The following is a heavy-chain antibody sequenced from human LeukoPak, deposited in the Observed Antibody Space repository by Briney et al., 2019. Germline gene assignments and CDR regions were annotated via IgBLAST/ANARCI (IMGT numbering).Heavy chain of an antibody. D-gene: IGHD3-22*01. V-gene: IGHV4-34*01. J-gene: IGHJ4*02. CDR3: ARVGYKSADSSGYYYLNVFDY. CDR1: GGSFSGYY. CDR2: INYSGST. Sequence: PSETLSLTCAVYGGSFSGYYWSWIRQPPGKGLEWIGEINYSGSTNYNPSLKSRVTISVDTSKNQFSLKLSSVTAADTAVYYCARVGYKSADSSGYYYLNVFDYWGQGTLVTVSS.